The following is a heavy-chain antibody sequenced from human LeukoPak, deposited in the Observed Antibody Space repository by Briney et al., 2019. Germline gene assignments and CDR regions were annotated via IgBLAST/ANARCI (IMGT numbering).Heavy chain of an antibody. CDR1: GFTFSDYY. J-gene: IGHJ5*02. CDR3: AKGPTSYCSGGSCAHMYNWFDP. V-gene: IGHV3-11*01. Sequence: GGSLRLSCAASGFTFSDYYMSWIRQAPGKGLEWLSYISSSGTTIYYADSVKGRFTISRDNSKNTLYLQMNSLRAEDTAVYYCAKGPTSYCSGGSCAHMYNWFDPWGQGTLVTVSS. CDR2: ISSSGTTI. D-gene: IGHD2-15*01.